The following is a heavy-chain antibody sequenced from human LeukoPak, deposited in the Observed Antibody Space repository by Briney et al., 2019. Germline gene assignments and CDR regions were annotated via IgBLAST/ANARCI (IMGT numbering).Heavy chain of an antibody. Sequence: SETLSLTCTVSGGSISSYYWSWIRQPAGKGLEWIGRIYTSGSTNYNPSLKSRVTMSVDTSKHQFSLKLSSVTAADTAVYYCAGITMVRGVIPYYYYYYYMDVWGKGTTVTVSS. V-gene: IGHV4-4*07. D-gene: IGHD3-10*01. CDR3: AGITMVRGVIPYYYYYYYMDV. CDR2: IYTSGST. J-gene: IGHJ6*03. CDR1: GGSISSYY.